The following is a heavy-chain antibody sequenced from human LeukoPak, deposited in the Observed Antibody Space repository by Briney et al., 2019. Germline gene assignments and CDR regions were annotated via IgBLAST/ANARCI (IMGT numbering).Heavy chain of an antibody. CDR2: INWNGGST. Sequence: PGGSLTLSCAPSGFTFDDYGMSWVRHAPGKGLEWVSGINWNGGSTGYADSVKGRFTISRDNAKNSLYLQMNSLRAEDTALYYCARVVREGSYYDFWSGLDYWGQGTLVTVSS. CDR1: GFTFDDYG. V-gene: IGHV3-20*04. D-gene: IGHD3-3*01. CDR3: ARVVREGSYYDFWSGLDY. J-gene: IGHJ4*02.